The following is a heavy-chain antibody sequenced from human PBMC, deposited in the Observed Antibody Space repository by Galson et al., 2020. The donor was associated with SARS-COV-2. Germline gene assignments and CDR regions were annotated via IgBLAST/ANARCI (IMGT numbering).Heavy chain of an antibody. D-gene: IGHD2-21*01. CDR1: GFTFSDYV. V-gene: IGHV3-64D*06. CDR3: VKDGYFYFDF. J-gene: IGHJ4*02. Sequence: GESLKISCSASGFTFSDYVMHWVRQAPGKGLEYVSTLSSDGGTTFYADSVRGRFTISRDNSQNTLYLQMTSLRSEDTAIYYCVKDGYFYFDFWGQGTLVTVSS. CDR2: LSSDGGTT.